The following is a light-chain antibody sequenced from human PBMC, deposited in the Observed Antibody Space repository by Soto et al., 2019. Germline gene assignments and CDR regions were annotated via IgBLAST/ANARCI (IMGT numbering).Light chain of an antibody. Sequence: EIVLTQSPGTLSLSPGERATLSCRASQIVSTSYFTWYQQKPGQAPRLLIYDTSNRATGIPDRFSGSGSGTDFTLTISSLEPEDFAVYYCHHYGSSPPWTFGQWTKVDIK. CDR3: HHYGSSPPWT. CDR1: QIVSTSY. CDR2: DTS. J-gene: IGKJ1*01. V-gene: IGKV3-20*01.